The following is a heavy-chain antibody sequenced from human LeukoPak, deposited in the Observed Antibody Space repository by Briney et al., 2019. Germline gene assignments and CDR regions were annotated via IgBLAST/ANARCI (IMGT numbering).Heavy chain of an antibody. V-gene: IGHV4-30-4*01. CDR1: GGSISSGDYY. D-gene: IGHD6-13*01. CDR2: IYYSGST. Sequence: PSETLSLTCTVSGGSISSGDYYWSWIRQPPGKGLEWIGYIYYSGSTYYNPSLKSRVTISVDTSKNQFSLKLSSVTAADTAVYYCARMGPAAAGIIDWGQGTLVTVSS. J-gene: IGHJ4*02. CDR3: ARMGPAAAGIID.